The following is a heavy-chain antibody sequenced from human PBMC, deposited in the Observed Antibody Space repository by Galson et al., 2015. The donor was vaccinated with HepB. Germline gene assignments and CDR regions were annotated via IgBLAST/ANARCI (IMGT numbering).Heavy chain of an antibody. D-gene: IGHD5-18*01. CDR2: INAGNGNT. V-gene: IGHV1-3*01. CDR3: ARAPPDTAMVLDY. Sequence: SVKVSCKASGYTFTSYAMHWVRQAPGQRLEWMGWINAGNGNTKYSQKFQGRVTITRDTSASTAYMELSSLRSEDTAVYYCARAPPDTAMVLDYWGQGTLVTVSS. CDR1: GYTFTSYA. J-gene: IGHJ4*02.